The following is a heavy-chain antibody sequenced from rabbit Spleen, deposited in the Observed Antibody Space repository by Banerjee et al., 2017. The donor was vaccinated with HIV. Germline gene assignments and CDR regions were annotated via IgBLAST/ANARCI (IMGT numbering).Heavy chain of an antibody. D-gene: IGHD1-1*01. CDR2: AVAGSSGNT. CDR1: GFSFNSGYD. J-gene: IGHJ6*01. CDR3: ARDLVAVIGWNFGL. V-gene: IGHV1S40*01. Sequence: QSLEESGGGLVKPGASLTLTCKASGFSFNSGYDMCWVRQAPGKGLQWVACAVAGSSGNTYSATWAKGRFTISKTSSTTVTLQMTSLTAADTATYFCARDLVAVIGWNFGLWGPGTLVTVS.